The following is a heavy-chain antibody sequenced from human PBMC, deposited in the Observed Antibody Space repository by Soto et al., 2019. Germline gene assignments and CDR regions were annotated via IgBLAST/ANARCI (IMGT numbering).Heavy chain of an antibody. Sequence: EVQLLESGGGLVQPGGSLRLSCAASGFTFTTYALSWVRQAPGKGLEWVSTISGSGVRIYYADSVKGRFTISRDNPKNTLSLQLSSLRAEDTAVYFCAKLSIPGEGYWGQGTLVTVSS. CDR3: AKLSIPGEGY. V-gene: IGHV3-23*01. CDR2: ISGSGVRI. CDR1: GFTFTTYA. D-gene: IGHD3-16*01. J-gene: IGHJ4*02.